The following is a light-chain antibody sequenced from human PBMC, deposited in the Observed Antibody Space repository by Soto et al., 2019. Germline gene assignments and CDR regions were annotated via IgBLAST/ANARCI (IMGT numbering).Light chain of an antibody. Sequence: SGLTQYSAALSLSPREKATLSCRASQSISSDLVWYRQKPGQAPRLLIYRASTRATGIPARFSGSGSGTEFTLTISSLQSEDFAVYYCQQYNNWPRTFGQGTKVDIK. CDR2: RAS. CDR1: QSISSD. CDR3: QQYNNWPRT. J-gene: IGKJ1*01. V-gene: IGKV3-15*01.